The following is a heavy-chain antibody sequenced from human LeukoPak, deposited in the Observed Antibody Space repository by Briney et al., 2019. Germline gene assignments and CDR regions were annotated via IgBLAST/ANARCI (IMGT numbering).Heavy chain of an antibody. CDR2: ISGSGGST. D-gene: IGHD1/OR15-1a*01. V-gene: IGHV3-23*01. CDR3: ASDKYFARTQTNDY. Sequence: TGGSLRLSCAASGLTISSYAMSWVRQAPGKGLEWVSAISGSGGSTYYADSVKGRFTISRDNSKNTLYLQMNSLRAEDTAVYYCASDKYFARTQTNDYWGQGTLVTVSS. CDR1: GLTISSYA. J-gene: IGHJ4*02.